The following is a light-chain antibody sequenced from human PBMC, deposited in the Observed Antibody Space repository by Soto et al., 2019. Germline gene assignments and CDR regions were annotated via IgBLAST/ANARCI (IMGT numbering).Light chain of an antibody. V-gene: IGKV3-20*01. Sequence: EIVLTQSPGTLSLSPGERATLSCRASQSVSSSYLAWYQQKPGQAPRLLIDGASSRATGIPDRFSGSGSEKDFTLTISRLEPEDFAVYYCQQYGSFFTFGPGTKVDIK. CDR2: GAS. CDR1: QSVSSSY. J-gene: IGKJ3*01. CDR3: QQYGSFFT.